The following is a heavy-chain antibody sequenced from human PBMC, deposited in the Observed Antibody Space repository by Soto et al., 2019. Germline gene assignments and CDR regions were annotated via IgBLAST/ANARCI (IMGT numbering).Heavy chain of an antibody. Sequence: PSETLSVTCAVYGGSFSGYYWTWIRQPPGTGQEWIGEINHSGSNNYNPYLKSRVTISVKTSKNKFYLKLTSVTAADPAVYYCTRDKITGLFDYWAQGTLVTVSS. CDR3: TRDKITGLFDY. J-gene: IGHJ4*02. V-gene: IGHV4-34*01. CDR1: GGSFSGYY. D-gene: IGHD2-8*02. CDR2: INHSGSN.